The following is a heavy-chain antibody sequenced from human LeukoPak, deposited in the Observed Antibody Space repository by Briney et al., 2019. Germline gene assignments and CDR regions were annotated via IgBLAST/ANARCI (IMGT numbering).Heavy chain of an antibody. V-gene: IGHV3-23*01. D-gene: IGHD2-21*01. Sequence: GGSLRLSCAASGFSFNNCAMTWVRQAPGKGLEWVSTIVGDGSKTYYADPVKGRFTISSDNSRTLLFLHMNSLRAEDTAVYYCAKQPYNFYYLDVWGEGTTVTVSS. CDR2: IVGDGSKT. CDR3: AKQPYNFYYLDV. CDR1: GFSFNNCA. J-gene: IGHJ6*03.